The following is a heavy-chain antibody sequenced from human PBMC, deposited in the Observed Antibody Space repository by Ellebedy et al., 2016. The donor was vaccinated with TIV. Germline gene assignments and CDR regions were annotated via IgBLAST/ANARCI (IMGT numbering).Heavy chain of an antibody. D-gene: IGHD3-9*01. CDR1: GFTVSGYW. CDR2: INTDGSSK. V-gene: IGHV3-74*01. CDR3: ARESFRYFEWDL. J-gene: IGHJ4*02. Sequence: GESLKISRAASGFTVSGYWMHWVRQAPGEGLVWLSRINTDGSSKSYAGLVEGRFTTSRDNAKNTVYLQIDRLRAEDTAVYFCARESFRYFEWDLWGQGTPVTVSS.